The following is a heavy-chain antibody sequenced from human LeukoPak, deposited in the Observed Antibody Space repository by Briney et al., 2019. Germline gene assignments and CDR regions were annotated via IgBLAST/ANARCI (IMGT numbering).Heavy chain of an antibody. Sequence: SETLSLTCAVSGGPIITSYWSWIRQPAGKGLEWIGRIYSSGSTNYNPSLKSRVTMSVDTSKNQFSLKLTSVTAADTAVYYCARGVYGSGDYWGQGTLVTVSS. CDR3: ARGVYGSGDY. J-gene: IGHJ4*02. D-gene: IGHD3-10*01. CDR2: IYSSGST. V-gene: IGHV4-4*07. CDR1: GGPIITSY.